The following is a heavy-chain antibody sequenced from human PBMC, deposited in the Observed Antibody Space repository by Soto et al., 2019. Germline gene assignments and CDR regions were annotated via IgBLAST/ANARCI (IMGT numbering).Heavy chain of an antibody. CDR3: ARDLIYSVGQFTSYTCFDP. J-gene: IGHJ5*02. Sequence: QVQLVQSGAEVKKPGASVKVSCKASGFSFTDYYMHWVRQAPGQGPEWMGWINPNSGGTNYAQNFQGRVTMTRDTSISTAYMELSRLRSDDTAVYYCARDLIYSVGQFTSYTCFDPWGQGTLVTVSP. D-gene: IGHD5-12*01. CDR2: INPNSGGT. V-gene: IGHV1-2*02. CDR1: GFSFTDYY.